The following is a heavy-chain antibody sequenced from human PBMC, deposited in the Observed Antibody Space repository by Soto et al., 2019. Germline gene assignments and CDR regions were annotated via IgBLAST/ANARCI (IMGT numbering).Heavy chain of an antibody. CDR1: GGSISSSSYY. J-gene: IGHJ4*02. V-gene: IGHV4-39*01. CDR2: IYYSGST. D-gene: IGHD2-2*01. CDR3: ARHNPDIVVVPAAMGMKIGTSLFDY. Sequence: SETLSLTCTVSGGSISSSSYYWGWIRQPPGKGLEWIGSIYYSGSTYYNPSLKSRVTISVDTSKNQFSLKLSSVTAADTAVYYCARHNPDIVVVPAAMGMKIGTSLFDYWGQGTLVTVSS.